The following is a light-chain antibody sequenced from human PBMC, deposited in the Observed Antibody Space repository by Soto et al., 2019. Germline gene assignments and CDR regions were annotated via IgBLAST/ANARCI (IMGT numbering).Light chain of an antibody. J-gene: IGLJ3*02. CDR3: AEWNDSLNSPV. Sequence: QSVLTQPPSASGAPGQRVTISCSGSSSDIGSNTVNWYQQLPATAPSVLMYSNNQRPSGGLDLFFGCKSGASIVLPIGGLQSDADADYYCAEWNDSLNSPVFGAGTQLTVL. V-gene: IGLV1-44*01. CDR1: SSDIGSNT. CDR2: SNN.